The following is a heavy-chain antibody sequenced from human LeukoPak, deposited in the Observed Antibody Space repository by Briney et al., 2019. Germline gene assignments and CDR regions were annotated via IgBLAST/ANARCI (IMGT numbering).Heavy chain of an antibody. Sequence: SETLSLTCTVSGGSTSSSSYYWCWIRQPPGKGLEWIGSIYYSGSTYYNPSLKSRVTISVDTSKNQFSLKLSSVTAADTAVYYCARQVTVGSFFDYWGQGTLVTVSS. CDR1: GGSTSSSSYY. J-gene: IGHJ4*02. D-gene: IGHD2-21*02. V-gene: IGHV4-39*01. CDR2: IYYSGST. CDR3: ARQVTVGSFFDY.